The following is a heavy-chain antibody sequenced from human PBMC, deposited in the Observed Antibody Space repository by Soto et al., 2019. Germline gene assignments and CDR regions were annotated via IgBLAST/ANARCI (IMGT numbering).Heavy chain of an antibody. V-gene: IGHV1-69*12. CDR2: IIPICGTA. CDR1: GGTFSSYA. J-gene: IGHJ6*02. Sequence: QVQLVQSGAEVKKPGSSVKVSCKASGGTFSSYAISWVRQAPGQGLEWMGGIIPICGTANYAQKFQGRVTITADESTSTAYMELSSLRSEDTAVYYCARDGGPYSSGWYVPARDYYYGMDVWGQGTTVTVSS. D-gene: IGHD6-19*01. CDR3: ARDGGPYSSGWYVPARDYYYGMDV.